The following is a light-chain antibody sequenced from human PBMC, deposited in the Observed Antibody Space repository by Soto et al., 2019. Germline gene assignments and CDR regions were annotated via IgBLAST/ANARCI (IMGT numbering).Light chain of an antibody. Sequence: ILFTQSPGTLSLSPGERATLSCRASQSVSSSYLAWYQQKPGKAPRLLIYGASSTATGIPDRLSGSGSGTDFTLTIRRLEPEDFAVYYCQQYGSSGTFGQGTKVDIK. CDR1: QSVSSSY. V-gene: IGKV3-20*01. J-gene: IGKJ1*01. CDR2: GAS. CDR3: QQYGSSGT.